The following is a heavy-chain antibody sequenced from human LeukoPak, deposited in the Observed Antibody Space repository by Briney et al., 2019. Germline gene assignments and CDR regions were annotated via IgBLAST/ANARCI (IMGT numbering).Heavy chain of an antibody. Sequence: SETLSLTCTVSGGSISSHYWSWIRQPPGKGLEWIGYMYYSGSTNYNPSLKSRVTISIDTSKNQFSLKLSSVTAADTAVYYCARGPLIGYSYGRNGAFDIWGQGTMVTVSS. CDR1: GGSISSHY. V-gene: IGHV4-59*11. CDR2: MYYSGST. J-gene: IGHJ3*02. D-gene: IGHD5-18*01. CDR3: ARGPLIGYSYGRNGAFDI.